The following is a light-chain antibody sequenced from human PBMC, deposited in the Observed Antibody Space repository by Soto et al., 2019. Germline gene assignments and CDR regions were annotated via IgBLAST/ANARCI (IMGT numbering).Light chain of an antibody. Sequence: QSVLTQPASVSGSPGQSITISCTGTSSDVGSYNLVSWYQQHPGKAPKLMIYEGSKRPSGVSNRFSGSKSGNTASLTISGLQAEYEADYYCCSYAGSRTYVFGTGTKVTVL. CDR3: CSYAGSRTYV. V-gene: IGLV2-23*01. CDR1: SSDVGSYNL. CDR2: EGS. J-gene: IGLJ1*01.